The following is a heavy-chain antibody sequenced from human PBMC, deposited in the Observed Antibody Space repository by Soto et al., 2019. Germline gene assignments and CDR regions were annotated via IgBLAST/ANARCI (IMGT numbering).Heavy chain of an antibody. V-gene: IGHV3-30*18. CDR1: GFTFSSYG. D-gene: IGHD3-16*01. J-gene: IGHJ3*02. CDR3: AKSLYEIDFGAFDI. Sequence: QVQLVESGGGVVQPGRSLRLSCAASGFTFSSYGMHWVRQAPGKGLEWVAVISYDGSNKYYADSVKGRFTISRDNSKNTLYLQMNSLRAEDTAVYYCAKSLYEIDFGAFDIWGQGTMVTVSS. CDR2: ISYDGSNK.